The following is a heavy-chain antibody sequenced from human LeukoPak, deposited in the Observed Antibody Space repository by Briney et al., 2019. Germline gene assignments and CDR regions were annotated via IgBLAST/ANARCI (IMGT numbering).Heavy chain of an antibody. CDR3: ARDRDSGGIDY. CDR2: LYYRGTT. J-gene: IGHJ4*02. CDR1: GGSISSYY. D-gene: IGHD3-10*01. V-gene: IGHV4-39*07. Sequence: SETLSLTCTVSGGSISSYYWGWIRQPPGKGLEWIGSLYYRGTTYYNLSLKSRVTISVDTSKNQFSLKLNSVTAADTAIYYCARDRDSGGIDYWGQGALVTVSS.